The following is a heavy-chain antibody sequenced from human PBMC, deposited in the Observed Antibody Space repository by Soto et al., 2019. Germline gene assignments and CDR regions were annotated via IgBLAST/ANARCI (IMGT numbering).Heavy chain of an antibody. CDR3: AGDNGNDYDSFDI. CDR2: IYHSGST. V-gene: IGHV4-4*01. Sequence: QVQLQESGPGLVQPSGTLSLTCAVSGGSISSNNWWSWVRQPPGKGLEWIGEIYHSGSTTFNPSLKSRVTMSIDKSKNQYSLKLNSVTAADTAVYCCAGDNGNDYDSFDIWGQGTMFTVSS. CDR1: GGSISSNNW. D-gene: IGHD1-1*01. J-gene: IGHJ3*02.